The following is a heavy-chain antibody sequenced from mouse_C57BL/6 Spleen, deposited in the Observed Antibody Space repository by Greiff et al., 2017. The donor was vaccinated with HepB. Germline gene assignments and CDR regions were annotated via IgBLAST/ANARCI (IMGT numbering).Heavy chain of an antibody. CDR1: GYTFTSYW. Sequence: QVQLQQPGAELVKPGASVKLSCKASGYTFTSYWMQWVKQRPGQGLEWIGEIDPSDSYTNYNQKFKGKATLTVDTSSSTAYMQLSSLTSEDSAVYYCAREKLTLDYWGQGTTLTVSS. V-gene: IGHV1-50*01. CDR2: IDPSDSYT. J-gene: IGHJ2*01. CDR3: AREKLTLDY. D-gene: IGHD1-1*01.